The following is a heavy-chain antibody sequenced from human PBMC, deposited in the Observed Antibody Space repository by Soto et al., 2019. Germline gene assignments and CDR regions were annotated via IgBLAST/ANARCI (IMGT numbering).Heavy chain of an antibody. CDR2: INHDGIT. CDR1: GGSFSGYY. V-gene: IGHV4-34*01. J-gene: IGHJ4*02. CDR3: AGRYCTGGSCYRP. Sequence: TSETLSLTCAIYGGSFSGYYWSWIRQPPGKGLEWIGEINHDGITNYNPSLKSRVTISLDTSKNQFSLKLSSVTAADTAVYYCAGRYCTGGSCYRPWGQGTLVNVPQ. D-gene: IGHD2-15*01.